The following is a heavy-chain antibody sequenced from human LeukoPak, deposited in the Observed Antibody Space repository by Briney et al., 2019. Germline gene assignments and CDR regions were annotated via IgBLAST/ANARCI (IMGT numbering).Heavy chain of an antibody. J-gene: IGHJ4*02. CDR2: IYSSGST. CDR1: GGSISSGSYY. V-gene: IGHV4-61*02. CDR3: AVGYCSGGSCYPFDY. Sequence: PSETLSLTCAVSGGSISSGSYYWSWIRQPAGKGLEWIGRIYSSGSTNYNPSLKSRVTISVDTSKNQFSLKLSSVTAADTAVYYCAVGYCSGGSCYPFDYWGQGTLVTVSS. D-gene: IGHD2-15*01.